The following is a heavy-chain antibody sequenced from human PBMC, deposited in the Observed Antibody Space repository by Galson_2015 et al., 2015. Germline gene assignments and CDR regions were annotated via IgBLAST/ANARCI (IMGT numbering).Heavy chain of an antibody. Sequence: SLRLSCAAVGFTFSTYDMGWVRQAPGKGLECVSGFSGSSETTYFADSVKGRFTLSRDISRNTMYLQMNSLRAEDTAVYYCAKRGRPYSGRGDYDYWGQGTLVTVSS. D-gene: IGHD3-10*01. V-gene: IGHV3-23*01. CDR3: AKRGRPYSGRGDYDY. CDR2: FSGSSETT. J-gene: IGHJ4*02. CDR1: GFTFSTYD.